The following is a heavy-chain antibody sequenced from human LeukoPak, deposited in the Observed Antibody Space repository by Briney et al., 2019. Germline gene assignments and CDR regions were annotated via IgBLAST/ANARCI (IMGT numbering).Heavy chain of an antibody. J-gene: IGHJ3*02. CDR1: GVSISSSNW. D-gene: IGHD3-22*01. Sequence: SETLSLTCAVSGVSISSSNWWSWVRQPPGKGLEWIGEIYHSGSTNYNPSLKSQVTISVDKSKNQFSLKLSSVTAADTAVYYCARGAYYYDSSGYYYVPNDAFDIWGQGTMVTVSS. CDR2: IYHSGST. CDR3: ARGAYYYDSSGYYYVPNDAFDI. V-gene: IGHV4-4*02.